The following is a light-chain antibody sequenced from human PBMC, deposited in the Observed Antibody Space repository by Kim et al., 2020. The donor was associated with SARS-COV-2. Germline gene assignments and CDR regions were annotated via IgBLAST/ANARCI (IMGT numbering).Light chain of an antibody. Sequence: ASVGDRVTITCRASQSISSYLNWYQQKPGKAPKVLIYGASNLQSEVPSRFSGSGSGTDFTLTINSLQPEDFATYYCQQSYSTPRTFGPGTKVDIK. V-gene: IGKV1-39*01. CDR2: GAS. J-gene: IGKJ3*01. CDR3: QQSYSTPRT. CDR1: QSISSY.